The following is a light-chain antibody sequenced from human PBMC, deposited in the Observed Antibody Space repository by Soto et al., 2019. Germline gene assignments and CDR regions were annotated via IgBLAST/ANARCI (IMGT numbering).Light chain of an antibody. Sequence: DIQMTQSPSTLSGCVGDRRTITCRASQTISSWLAWYQQKPGKIKNILIYAEYTLQAGVAYRFSGSGSGTDFTLTISSMQPEDVAAYYCTMSNSAPLTLGGGTKVDIK. CDR2: AEY. V-gene: IGKV1-27*01. CDR3: TMSNSAPLT. CDR1: QTISSW. J-gene: IGKJ4*01.